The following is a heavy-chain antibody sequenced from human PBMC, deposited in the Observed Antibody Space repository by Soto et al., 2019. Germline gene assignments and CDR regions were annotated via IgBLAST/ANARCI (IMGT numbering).Heavy chain of an antibody. V-gene: IGHV4-4*02. J-gene: IGHJ4*02. CDR2: IYHSGST. D-gene: IGHD6-13*01. Sequence: PSDTLSRTCAVSGGSISSNNWWSWVRQPPGKGLEWIGEIYHSGSTNYNPSLKSRVTISVDKSKNQFSLKLSSVTAADTAVYYCARDSVAAAAYFDYWGQGTLVTVSS. CDR3: ARDSVAAAAYFDY. CDR1: GGSISSNNW.